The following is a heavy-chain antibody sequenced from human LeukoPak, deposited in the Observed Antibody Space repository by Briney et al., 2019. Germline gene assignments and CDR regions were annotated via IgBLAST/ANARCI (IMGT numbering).Heavy chain of an antibody. J-gene: IGHJ4*02. CDR2: IYSGGGT. Sequence: PGGSLRLSCAASGFIVSSIYMSWVRQAPGKGLEWVSVIYSGGGTDYAESVKGRFTISRDTSKNTLYLQMNSLRAEDTAVYFCARPPVTSGYYPIWGQGNLVTVSS. V-gene: IGHV3-53*01. CDR1: GFIVSSIY. D-gene: IGHD3-22*01. CDR3: ARPPVTSGYYPI.